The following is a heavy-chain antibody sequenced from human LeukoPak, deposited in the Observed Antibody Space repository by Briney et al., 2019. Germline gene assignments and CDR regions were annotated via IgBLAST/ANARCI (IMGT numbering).Heavy chain of an antibody. J-gene: IGHJ4*02. CDR1: GLIFSNAW. Sequence: PGGSLRLSCEASGLIFSNAWMSWVRQAPGKGLEWVGRIKSKGDGETTDYAAPVEGRFFMSRDDSKATLYLQMNSLKTEDTAVYYCTTDLGLTMIRGVIVNWGQGTLVTVSS. D-gene: IGHD3-10*01. CDR3: TTDLGLTMIRGVIVN. V-gene: IGHV3-15*01. CDR2: IKSKGDGETT.